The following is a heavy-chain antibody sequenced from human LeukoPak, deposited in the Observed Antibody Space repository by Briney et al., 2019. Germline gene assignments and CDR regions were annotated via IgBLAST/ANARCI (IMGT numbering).Heavy chain of an antibody. CDR1: GGSLRSSSYC. Sequence: SEALSLTCIVPGGSLRSSSYCWGWIRHPPRKGMEWLGSIYYSGSTYYNPSLKNRVTISGDTSKHQFSLKLSAVTAADTAVYYCARLSLYYDFWSCYNLFWGQGTLVTVSS. D-gene: IGHD3-3*01. V-gene: IGHV4-39*01. CDR3: ARLSLYYDFWSCYNLF. J-gene: IGHJ4*02. CDR2: IYYSGST.